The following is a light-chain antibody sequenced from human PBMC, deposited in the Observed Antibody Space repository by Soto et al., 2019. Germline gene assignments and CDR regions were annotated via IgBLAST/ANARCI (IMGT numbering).Light chain of an antibody. CDR1: SSDVGGYDY. CDR2: DVT. J-gene: IGLJ1*01. CDR3: CSYGGSFPYV. V-gene: IGLV2-11*01. Sequence: QSALTQPPSVSGSPGQSVTISCTGTSSDVGGYDYVSWYQQRPGKAPKLLIYDVTKRPSGVPDRFSGSKSGNTASLTISGLQPEDEADFYCCSYGGSFPYVFGTGTKVTVL.